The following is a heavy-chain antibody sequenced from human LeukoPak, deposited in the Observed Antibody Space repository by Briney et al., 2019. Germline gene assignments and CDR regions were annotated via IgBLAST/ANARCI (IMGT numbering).Heavy chain of an antibody. V-gene: IGHV3-21*01. CDR1: GFTFSSYS. CDR3: ARDIWEDIVADY. J-gene: IGHJ4*02. Sequence: GGSLRLSCAASGFTFSSYSMTWVRQAPGKGLEWVSSISSSSSYIYYADSVKGRFTISRDNAKNSLYLQMNSLRAEDTAVYYCARDIWEDIVADYWGQGTLVTVSS. D-gene: IGHD2-15*01. CDR2: ISSSSSYI.